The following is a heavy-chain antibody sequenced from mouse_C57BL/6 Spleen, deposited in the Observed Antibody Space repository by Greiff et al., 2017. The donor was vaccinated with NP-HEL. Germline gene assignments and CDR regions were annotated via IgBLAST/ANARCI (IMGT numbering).Heavy chain of an antibody. J-gene: IGHJ4*01. D-gene: IGHD3-1*01. Sequence: EVQLQESGGGLVQPGGSMKLSCAASGFTFSDAWMDWVRQSPEKGLEWVAEIRNKANNHATYYAESVKGRFTISRDDSKSSVYLQMNSLRAEDTGIYYCTRRSGLYYYAMDYWGQGTSVTVSS. V-gene: IGHV6-6*01. CDR2: IRNKANNHAT. CDR1: GFTFSDAW. CDR3: TRRSGLYYYAMDY.